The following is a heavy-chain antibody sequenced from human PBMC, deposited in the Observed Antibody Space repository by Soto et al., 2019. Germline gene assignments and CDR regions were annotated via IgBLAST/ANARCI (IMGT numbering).Heavy chain of an antibody. CDR2: IYYSGST. D-gene: IGHD2-15*01. CDR3: ARESIRKEIAATPAVGYYYYYYMDV. J-gene: IGHJ6*03. CDR1: GGSISSYY. V-gene: IGHV4-59*01. Sequence: SETLSLTCTVSGGSISSYYWSWIRQPPGKGLEWIGYIYYSGSTNYNPSLKSRVTISVDTSKNQFSLKLSSVTAADTAVYYCARESIRKEIAATPAVGYYYYYYMDVWGKGTKVTVSS.